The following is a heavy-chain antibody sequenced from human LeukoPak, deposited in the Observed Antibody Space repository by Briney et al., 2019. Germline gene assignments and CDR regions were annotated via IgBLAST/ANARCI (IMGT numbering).Heavy chain of an antibody. J-gene: IGHJ4*02. V-gene: IGHV3-7*04. Sequence: QPGGSLRLSCAASGFTFSSYWMTWVRQAPGKGLQWVANIKQDGSEKNYVDSVKGRFTISRDNAENTASLQMNSLRAEDTAVYYCARGAYSSIYWGQGTLVTVSS. D-gene: IGHD6-13*01. CDR3: ARGAYSSIY. CDR2: IKQDGSEK. CDR1: GFTFSSYW.